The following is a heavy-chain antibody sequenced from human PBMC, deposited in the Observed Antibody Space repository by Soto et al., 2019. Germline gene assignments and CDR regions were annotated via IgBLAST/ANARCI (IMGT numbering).Heavy chain of an antibody. D-gene: IGHD6-19*01. CDR2: INYGGGRT. Sequence: EVQLVESGGDLVQPGGSLRLSCAASGFTFSSYEMNWVRQAPGKGLEWVSYINYGGGRTDYADSVKGRFTISRDNAKNSLYLQMNSLRVEDTAVYYCVRDRSASVPTSIDYWGQGTLVTVSS. CDR3: VRDRSASVPTSIDY. J-gene: IGHJ4*02. CDR1: GFTFSSYE. V-gene: IGHV3-48*03.